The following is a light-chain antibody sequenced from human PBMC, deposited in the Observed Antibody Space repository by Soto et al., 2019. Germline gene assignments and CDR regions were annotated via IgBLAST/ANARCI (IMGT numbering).Light chain of an antibody. CDR2: GTF. J-gene: IGKJ2*01. CDR1: QTVTSND. Sequence: EIVLTQSPGTLSLSPGERATLSCRASQTVTSNDVDWYQQKPGQAPRLLIYGTFIRATGIPDRFSGSRSGTDFTLTISRLEPEDSAVYYCHQYDTAPHTFGQGTKLEIK. CDR3: HQYDTAPHT. V-gene: IGKV3-20*01.